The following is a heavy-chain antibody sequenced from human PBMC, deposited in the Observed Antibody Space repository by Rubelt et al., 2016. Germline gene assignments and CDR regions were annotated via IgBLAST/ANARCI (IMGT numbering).Heavy chain of an antibody. CDR3: ARGVDTAMVKDY. J-gene: IGHJ4*02. CDR2: INHSGGT. V-gene: IGHV4-34*01. D-gene: IGHD5-18*01. Sequence: QVQLQQWGAGLLKPSETLSLTCAVYGGSFSGYYWSWIRQPPGKGLEWIGEINHSGGTNYNPSLKSRVTISVDTSKNQVSLKLSSVTAADTAVYYCARGVDTAMVKDYWGQGTLVTVSS. CDR1: GGSFSGYY.